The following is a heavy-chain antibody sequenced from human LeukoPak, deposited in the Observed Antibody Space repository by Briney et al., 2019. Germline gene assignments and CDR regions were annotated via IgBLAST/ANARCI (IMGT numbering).Heavy chain of an antibody. CDR2: IYYSGST. D-gene: IGHD3-3*01. V-gene: IGHV4-59*01. CDR3: ARENDFWSGSDYYYYGMDV. CDR1: GGSISSYY. J-gene: IGHJ6*02. Sequence: PSETLSLTCTVSGGSISSYYWSWIRQPPGKGLEWIGYIYYSGSTNYNPSLKSRATISVDTSKNQFSLRLSSVTAADTAAYYCARENDFWSGSDYYYYGMDVWGQGTTVTVSS.